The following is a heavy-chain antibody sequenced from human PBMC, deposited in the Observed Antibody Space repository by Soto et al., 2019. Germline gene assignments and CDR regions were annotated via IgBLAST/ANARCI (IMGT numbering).Heavy chain of an antibody. V-gene: IGHV3-7*01. D-gene: IGHD2-15*01. CDR2: INQDGSEK. CDR3: ARPRYCSGGSCYFDY. Sequence: GGSLRLSCAASGFSFRSYWMSWVRQAPGKGLEWVANINQDGSEKYYADSVKGRFTISRDNAENSLYLQMNSLRDEDTAVYYCARPRYCSGGSCYFDYWGQGTLVTV. CDR1: GFSFRSYW. J-gene: IGHJ4*02.